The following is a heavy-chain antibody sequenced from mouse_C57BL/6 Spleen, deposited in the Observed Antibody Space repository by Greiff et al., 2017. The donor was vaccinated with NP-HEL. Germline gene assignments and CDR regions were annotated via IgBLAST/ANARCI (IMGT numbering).Heavy chain of an antibody. D-gene: IGHD1-1*01. CDR1: GYTFTSYW. V-gene: IGHV1-52*01. CDR2: IDPSDSET. CDR3: ARTIYGSSWEGYFDV. J-gene: IGHJ1*03. Sequence: QVQLQQPGAELVRPGSSVKLSCKASGYTFTSYWMHWVKQRPIQGLEWIGNIDPSDSETHYNQKFKDKATLTVDKSSSTAYMQLSSLTSEDSAVYYCARTIYGSSWEGYFDVWGTGTTVTVSS.